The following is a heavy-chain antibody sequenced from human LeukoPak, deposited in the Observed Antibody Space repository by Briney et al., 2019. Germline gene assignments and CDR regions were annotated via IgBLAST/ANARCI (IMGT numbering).Heavy chain of an antibody. D-gene: IGHD3-22*01. Sequence: ASVKVSCKASGYTFTSYYMHWVRQAPGQGLEWMGIINPSGGSTSYAQKFQGRVTMTRDTSTSTVYMELSSLRSEDTAVYYCARERVYYDSSGYYCVKGRFDYWGQGTLVTVSS. V-gene: IGHV1-46*01. J-gene: IGHJ4*02. CDR2: INPSGGST. CDR1: GYTFTSYY. CDR3: ARERVYYDSSGYYCVKGRFDY.